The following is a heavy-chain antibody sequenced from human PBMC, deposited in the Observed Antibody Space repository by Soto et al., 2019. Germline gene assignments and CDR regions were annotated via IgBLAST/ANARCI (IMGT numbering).Heavy chain of an antibody. V-gene: IGHV1-8*01. D-gene: IGHD3-3*01. J-gene: IGHJ6*03. CDR3: ARVENYDFWSGYYYYYYMDV. CDR1: GYTFTSYD. CDR2: MNPNSGNT. Sequence: ASVNVSCKASGYTFTSYDINWVRQATGQGLGWMGWMNPNSGNTGYAQKFQGRVTMTRNTSISTAYMELSSLRSEDTAVYYCARVENYDFWSGYYYYYYMDVWGKGTTVTVSS.